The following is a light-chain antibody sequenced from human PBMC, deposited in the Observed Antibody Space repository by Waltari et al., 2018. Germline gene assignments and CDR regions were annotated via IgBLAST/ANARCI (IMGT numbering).Light chain of an antibody. CDR3: QQRIKSFT. CDR2: DAS. Sequence: EIVLKQSPATLSLSPGDRATLSCRASQSISSYLAWYQQNPGQAPRLLIYDASTRATGIPARFCGSGSVTDFTLTISSLDREDFAIYYCQQRIKSFTFGPGTKVDIK. CDR1: QSISSY. V-gene: IGKV3-11*01. J-gene: IGKJ3*01.